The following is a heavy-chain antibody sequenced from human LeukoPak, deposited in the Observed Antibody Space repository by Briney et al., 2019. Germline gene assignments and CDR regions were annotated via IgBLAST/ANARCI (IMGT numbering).Heavy chain of an antibody. J-gene: IGHJ3*02. CDR1: GFTFSTYS. CDR2: ISTSGTI. CDR3: AKDRPFLGTVTTGRGAFDI. D-gene: IGHD4-11*01. Sequence: GGSLRLSCATSGFTFSTYSLNWVRQSPGKGLEWVSYISTSGTINYAESVKGRFTISRDNSKNTLYLQMNSLRAEDTAVYYCAKDRPFLGTVTTGRGAFDIWGQGTMVTVSS. V-gene: IGHV3-48*01.